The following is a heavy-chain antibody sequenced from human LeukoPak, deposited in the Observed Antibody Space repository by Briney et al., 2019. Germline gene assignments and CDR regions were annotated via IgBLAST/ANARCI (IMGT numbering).Heavy chain of an antibody. D-gene: IGHD6-13*01. J-gene: IGHJ6*02. CDR3: ARLTIAAAGTFYYYYGMDV. Sequence: TTSETLSLTCAVYGGSFSGYYWSWIRQPPGKGLEWIGSIYYSGSTYYNPSLKSRVTISVDTSKNQFSLKLSSVTAADTAVYYCARLTIAAAGTFYYYYGMDVWGQGTTVTVSS. CDR1: GGSFSGYY. CDR2: IYYSGST. V-gene: IGHV4-34*01.